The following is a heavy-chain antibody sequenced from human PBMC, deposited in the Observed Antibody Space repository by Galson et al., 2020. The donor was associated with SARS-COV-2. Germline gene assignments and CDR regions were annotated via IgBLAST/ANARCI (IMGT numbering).Heavy chain of an antibody. CDR1: SDSA. CDR2: IRSKANSYAT. D-gene: IGHD6-13*01. J-gene: IGHJ3*02. Sequence: SDSAKHWVRQASGKGLEWVGRIRSKANSYATAYAASVKGSCTISRDDSKNTAYLQMNSLKTEDTAVYYCTRVPPYSRWLWDACDIWGQGTMVTVSS. CDR3: TRVPPYSRWLWDACDI. V-gene: IGHV3-73*01.